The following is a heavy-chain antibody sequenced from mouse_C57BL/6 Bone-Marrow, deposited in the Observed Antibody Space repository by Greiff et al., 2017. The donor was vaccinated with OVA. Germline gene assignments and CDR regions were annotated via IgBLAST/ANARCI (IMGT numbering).Heavy chain of an antibody. Sequence: QVQLQPSGAELVRPGASVTLSCKASGYTFTDYEMHWVKQPPVHGLDWIGAIDPDTGGTDYNQKFKGKAILTADKSSSKAYLELRSLTSEDSAVYDCARDSWFAYWGQGTLVTVSA. V-gene: IGHV1-15*01. J-gene: IGHJ3*01. D-gene: IGHD2-4*01. CDR3: ARDSWFAY. CDR1: GYTFTDYE. CDR2: IDPDTGGT.